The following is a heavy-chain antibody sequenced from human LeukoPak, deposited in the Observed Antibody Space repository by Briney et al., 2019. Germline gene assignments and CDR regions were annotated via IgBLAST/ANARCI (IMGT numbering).Heavy chain of an antibody. V-gene: IGHV4-4*02. Sequence: SGTLSLTCAVSGGSISSSNWWSGFRKPPGKGLEWIGEIYHSGSTNYNPSLKSRVTISVDKSKNQFSLKLSSVTAADTAVYYCARIMGRGYCSSTSCRGDWFDPWGKGTLVTVSS. D-gene: IGHD2-2*01. J-gene: IGHJ5*02. CDR2: IYHSGST. CDR3: ARIMGRGYCSSTSCRGDWFDP. CDR1: GGSISSSNW.